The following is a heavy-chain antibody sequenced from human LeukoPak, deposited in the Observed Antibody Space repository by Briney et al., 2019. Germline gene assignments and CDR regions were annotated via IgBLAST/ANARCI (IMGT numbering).Heavy chain of an antibody. J-gene: IGHJ4*02. D-gene: IGHD3-9*01. CDR3: AKWGDYDVLTGYYVSDY. CDR1: GGTFSDYW. V-gene: IGHV3-23*01. CDR2: ITGSGGNT. Sequence: GGSLRLSCVASGGTFSDYWMTWVRQAPGKGLEWVSAITGSGGNTYYADSVKGRFTISRDNSKNTVFLQMNSLRAEDTAVYYCAKWGDYDVLTGYYVSDYWGQGTLVTVSS.